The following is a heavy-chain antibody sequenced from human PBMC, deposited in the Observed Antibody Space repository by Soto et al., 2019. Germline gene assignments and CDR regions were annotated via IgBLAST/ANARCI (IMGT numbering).Heavy chain of an antibody. D-gene: IGHD2-15*01. CDR1: GGSISSGGYY. Sequence: PSETLSLTCTVSGGSISSGGYYWSWIRQHPGKGLEWIGYIYYSGSTYYNPSLKSRVTISVDTSKNQFSLKLSSVTAAGTAVYYCARGGDLGYCSGGSCYNDYWGQGTLVTVSS. J-gene: IGHJ4*02. CDR3: ARGGDLGYCSGGSCYNDY. V-gene: IGHV4-31*03. CDR2: IYYSGST.